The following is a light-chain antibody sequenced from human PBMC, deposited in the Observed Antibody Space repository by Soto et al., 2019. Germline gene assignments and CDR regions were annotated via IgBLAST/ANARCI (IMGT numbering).Light chain of an antibody. J-gene: IGKJ5*01. CDR1: QSVDSAY. V-gene: IGKV3-20*01. Sequence: EIVLTQSPGTLSLSPGDRATLSCRASQSVDSAYLAWYQQKPGQAHRLLIYAASSRATGIPDRFSGSGSGTDFTLTITRLEPEDFAVYYCQQHSSSPPVTFGQGTRLEIK. CDR3: QQHSSSPPVT. CDR2: AAS.